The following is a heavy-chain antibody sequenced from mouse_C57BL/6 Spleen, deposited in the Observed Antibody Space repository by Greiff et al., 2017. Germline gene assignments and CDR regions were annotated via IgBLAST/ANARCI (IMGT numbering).Heavy chain of an antibody. D-gene: IGHD1-1*01. CDR1: GYTFTNYW. J-gene: IGHJ1*03. CDR2: IYPGGGYT. V-gene: IGHV1-63*01. CDR3: ARGDYYGSSYWYFDV. Sequence: VQLQQSGAELVRPGTSVKMSCKASGYTFTNYWIGWAKQRPGHGLEWIGAIYPGGGYTNYNEKFKGKATLTADKSSSTAYMQFSSLTSEDSAIYYCARGDYYGSSYWYFDVWGTGTTVTFSS.